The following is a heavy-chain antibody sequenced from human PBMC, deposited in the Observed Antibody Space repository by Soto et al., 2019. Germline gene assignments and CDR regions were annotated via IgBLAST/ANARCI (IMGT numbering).Heavy chain of an antibody. Sequence: SLRLSCAASGFTFSSYAMHWVRQAPGKGLEWVAVISYDGSNKYYADYVKGRFTISRDNSKNTLYLQMNSLRAEDTAVYYCARAGVDYGDYVPDYWGQGTLVTVSS. J-gene: IGHJ4*02. CDR3: ARAGVDYGDYVPDY. CDR1: GFTFSSYA. V-gene: IGHV3-30-3*01. D-gene: IGHD4-17*01. CDR2: ISYDGSNK.